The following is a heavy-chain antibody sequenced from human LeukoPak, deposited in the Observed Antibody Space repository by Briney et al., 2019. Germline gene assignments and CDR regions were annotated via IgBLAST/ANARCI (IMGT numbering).Heavy chain of an antibody. CDR1: GGSISSYY. D-gene: IGHD3-10*01. J-gene: IGHJ5*02. CDR2: IYTSGST. V-gene: IGHV4-4*07. CDR3: ARETYGSGSHTRWFDP. Sequence: SETLSLTCTVSGGSISSYYWSWIRQPPGKGLEWIGRIYTSGSTNYNPSLKSRVTMSVDTSKNQFSLKLSSVTAADTAVYYCARETYGSGSHTRWFDPWGQGTLVTVSS.